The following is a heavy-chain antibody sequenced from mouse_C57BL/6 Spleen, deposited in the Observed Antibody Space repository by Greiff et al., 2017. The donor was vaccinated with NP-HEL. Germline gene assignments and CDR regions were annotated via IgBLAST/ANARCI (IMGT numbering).Heavy chain of an antibody. V-gene: IGHV1-82*01. CDR3: AREANWGFAY. CDR2: IYPGDGDT. J-gene: IGHJ3*01. CDR1: GYAFSSSW. Sequence: QVQLQQSGPELVKPGASVKISCKASGYAFSSSWMNWVKQRPGKGLEWIGRIYPGDGDTNYNGKFKGKATLTADKSSSTAYMQLSSLTSEDSAVYFCAREANWGFAYWGQGTLVTVSA. D-gene: IGHD4-1*01.